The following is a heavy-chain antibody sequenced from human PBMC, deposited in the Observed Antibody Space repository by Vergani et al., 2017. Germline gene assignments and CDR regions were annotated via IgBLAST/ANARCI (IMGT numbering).Heavy chain of an antibody. CDR2: IYTSGST. J-gene: IGHJ6*02. Sequence: QVQLQESGPGLVKPSQTLSLTCTVSGGSISSGSYYWSWIRQPAGKGLEWIGRIYTSGSTNYNPSLKSRVTISVDTSKNQFSLKLSSVTAADTAVYYCARGDYYYDSSGYYQERKYYYYYGMDVWGQGTTVTVSS. CDR1: GGSISSGSYY. CDR3: ARGDYYYDSSGYYQERKYYYYYGMDV. V-gene: IGHV4-61*02. D-gene: IGHD3-22*01.